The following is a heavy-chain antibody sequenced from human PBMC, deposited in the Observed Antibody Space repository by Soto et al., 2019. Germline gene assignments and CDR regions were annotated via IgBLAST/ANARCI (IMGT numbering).Heavy chain of an antibody. J-gene: IGHJ6*03. V-gene: IGHV4-59*08. CDR2: IYYSGST. Sequence: PSETLSLTCTVSGGSISSYYWSWIRQPPGKGLEWIGYIYYSGSTNYNPSLKSRVTISVDTSKNQFSLKLSSVTAADTAVYYCARTVTYYDFWSGYPHYYYYMDVWGKGTTVTVS. CDR1: GGSISSYY. D-gene: IGHD3-3*01. CDR3: ARTVTYYDFWSGYPHYYYYMDV.